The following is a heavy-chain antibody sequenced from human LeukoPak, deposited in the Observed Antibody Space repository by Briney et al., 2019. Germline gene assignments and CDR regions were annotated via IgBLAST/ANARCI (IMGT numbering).Heavy chain of an antibody. V-gene: IGHV3-30*03. CDR3: APSYQSRYGSGSYYKGY. D-gene: IGHD3-10*01. J-gene: IGHJ4*02. CDR1: GFTFSSYG. Sequence: GGSLRLSCAASGFTFSSYGMHWVRQAPDKGLEWVAVISYDGSNKYYADSVKGRFTISRDNSKNTLYLQMNSLRAEDTAVYYCAPSYQSRYGSGSYYKGYWGQGTLVTVSS. CDR2: ISYDGSNK.